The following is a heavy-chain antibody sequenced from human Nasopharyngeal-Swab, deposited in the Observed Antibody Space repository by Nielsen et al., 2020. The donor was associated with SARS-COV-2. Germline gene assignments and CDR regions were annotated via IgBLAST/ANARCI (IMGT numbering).Heavy chain of an antibody. J-gene: IGHJ3*02. Sequence: GESLKISCAASGFPFSSYVMHWVRQAPGKGLEWVAVMASDGRYIHSADPVKGRFTISRDNSKNTLYLQMNSLTVEDTALYYCVRESDGFDIWGHGAMVTVS. CDR2: MASDGRYI. CDR1: GFPFSSYV. V-gene: IGHV3-30*19. CDR3: VRESDGFDI.